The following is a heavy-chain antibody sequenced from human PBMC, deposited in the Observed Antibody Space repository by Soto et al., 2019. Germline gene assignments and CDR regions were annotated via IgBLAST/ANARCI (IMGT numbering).Heavy chain of an antibody. CDR2: IDYSGST. V-gene: IGHV4-31*03. J-gene: IGHJ2*01. D-gene: IGHD3-10*01. CDR1: GGSISSGGNY. CDR3: ARVSRSMVRGVIPFGRDGYLDL. Sequence: QVQLQESGPGLVKPSQTLSLICTVSGGSISSGGNYWTWIRQHPGKGLEWIGDIDYSGSTYYNPSLRRRVTISVDTSKNQFSLRLNSVTAAATAVYYCARVSRSMVRGVIPFGRDGYLDLWGRGTLVTVSS.